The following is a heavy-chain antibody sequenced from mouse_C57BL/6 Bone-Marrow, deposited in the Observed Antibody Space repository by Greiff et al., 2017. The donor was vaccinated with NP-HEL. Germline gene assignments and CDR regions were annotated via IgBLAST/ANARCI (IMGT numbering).Heavy chain of an antibody. CDR2: INPNNGGT. D-gene: IGHD1-1*01. CDR3: VTTVVATRKYFDY. Sequence: VQLQQSGPELVKPGASVKISCKASGYTFTDYYMNWVKQSHGKSLEWIGDINPNNGGTSYNQKFKGKATLTVDKSSSTAYMELRSLTSEDSAVYYCVTTVVATRKYFDYWGQGTTLTVSS. CDR1: GYTFTDYY. J-gene: IGHJ2*01. V-gene: IGHV1-26*01.